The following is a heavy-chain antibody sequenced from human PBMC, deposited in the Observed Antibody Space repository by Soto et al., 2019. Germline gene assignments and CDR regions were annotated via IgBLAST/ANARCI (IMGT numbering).Heavy chain of an antibody. V-gene: IGHV1-58*01. CDR3: ATDGGGYNYGLARH. CDR1: GFTFSSSA. D-gene: IGHD4-17*01. Sequence: QMQLVQSGPEVKKPGTSVKVSCKTSGFTFSSSAVLWVRHARGHRLQWIGWIDVGSANANYAHMLQERATIARDTSTSTDERERSRLRPEDTAGYDCATDGGGYNYGLARHWGPVTLVTVSS. J-gene: IGHJ4*02. CDR2: IDVGSANA.